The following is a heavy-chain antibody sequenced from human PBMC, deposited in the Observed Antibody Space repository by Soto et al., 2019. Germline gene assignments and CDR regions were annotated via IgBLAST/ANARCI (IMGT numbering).Heavy chain of an antibody. J-gene: IGHJ3*01. D-gene: IGHD2-8*01. V-gene: IGHV3-23*01. Sequence: EVQLLESGGGLVQPGGSLRLACAASGFTFNNYAMNWVRQAPGRGLEWVSIISPNGDSTYYADSVKGRFTISRDNSQNTVFLQMNSLRAEDTAIYFCAKVRLTDYLRYAHHLWGQGTLVTVSS. CDR3: AKVRLTDYLRYAHHL. CDR1: GFTFNNYA. CDR2: ISPNGDST.